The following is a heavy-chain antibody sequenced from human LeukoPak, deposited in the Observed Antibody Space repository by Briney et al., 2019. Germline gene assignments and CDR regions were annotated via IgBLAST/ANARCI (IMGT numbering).Heavy chain of an antibody. J-gene: IGHJ5*02. D-gene: IGHD2-2*01. V-gene: IGHV6-1*01. CDR2: TYYRSKWYN. CDR3: ARRLTQYDCFDP. Sequence: SQTLSLTCAICGDSVSSNSAAWNWIRQSPSRGLDWLGRTYYRSKWYNGYAVFVKSRISVNPDTSKNQFSLQLNSVTPEDTAVYYCARRLTQYDCFDPWGQGILVTVSS. CDR1: GDSVSSNSAA.